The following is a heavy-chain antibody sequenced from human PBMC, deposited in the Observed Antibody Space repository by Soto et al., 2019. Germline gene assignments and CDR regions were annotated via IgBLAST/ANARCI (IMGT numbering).Heavy chain of an antibody. D-gene: IGHD2-15*01. J-gene: IGHJ4*02. CDR1: GFPFRSYG. CDR2: TSYDGRRK. CDR3: ATDCSDGYCYHS. V-gene: IGHV3-30*03. Sequence: QVQLVESGGGVVQPGRSLGLSCAASGFPFRSYGIHWVRQAPGKGLEWVAVTSYDGRRKYYADSVKGRFTISRDNSKNMVYLQMNSLRAEDTAVYYCATDCSDGYCYHSWGQGTLVTVSS.